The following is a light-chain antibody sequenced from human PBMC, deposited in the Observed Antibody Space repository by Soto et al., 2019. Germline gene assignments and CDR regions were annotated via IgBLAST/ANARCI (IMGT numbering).Light chain of an antibody. CDR3: QQYNSLPWT. V-gene: IGKV1-5*03. J-gene: IGKJ1*01. CDR1: QSIINW. CDR2: KAS. Sequence: DIRMTQYRSTMSSSVEDIVTITCRASQSIINWLGWYQQKPGKAPKLLIYKASSLESGVPSRFSGSGSGTDFTLTINRLQPDDFATYYCQQYNSLPWTFGQGTNVDI.